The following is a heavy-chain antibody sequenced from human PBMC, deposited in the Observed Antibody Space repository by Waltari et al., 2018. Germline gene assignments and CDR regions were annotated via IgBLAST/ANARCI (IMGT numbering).Heavy chain of an antibody. V-gene: IGHV4-39*07. J-gene: IGHJ4*02. CDR1: GGSVSSPAHY. CDR3: ASHLWYRDLSRVAFDF. Sequence: QLQLQESGPALVRPSETLSLSCTVPGGSVSSPAHYCSWVRQSPGKGLEWIETIYYSGSTSYNPSLKSRVTISIDTSKNQLSLELTSVTAADTAIYYCASHLWYRDLSRVAFDFWGQGTLVAVSS. D-gene: IGHD3-10*01. CDR2: IYYSGST.